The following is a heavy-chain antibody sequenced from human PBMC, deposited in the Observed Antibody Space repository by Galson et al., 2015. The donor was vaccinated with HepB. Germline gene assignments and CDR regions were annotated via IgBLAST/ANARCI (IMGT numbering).Heavy chain of an antibody. CDR1: GYSFTRYW. V-gene: IGHV5-51*01. J-gene: IGHJ4*02. Sequence: ESLKISCKGSGYSFTRYWIGWVRQVPGKGLEWMGIIYPGNSDTRYSPSFQGQVTMSVDKSISTAYLQWSSLKASDTAMYYCARPGFASSGAGEFDHWGQGTLVTVSS. CDR3: ARPGFASSGAGEFDH. CDR2: IYPGNSDT. D-gene: IGHD3-16*01.